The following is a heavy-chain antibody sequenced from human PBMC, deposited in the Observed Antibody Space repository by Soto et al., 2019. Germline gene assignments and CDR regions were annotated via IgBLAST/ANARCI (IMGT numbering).Heavy chain of an antibody. CDR3: AKDLTYRGCFDY. D-gene: IGHD3-16*02. Sequence: GGSLRLSCAASGFTFNSYAMSWVRQAPGKGLEWVSAISGSGGSTYYADSVKGRFTISRDNSKNTLYLQINSLRAEDTAVYYCAKDLTYRGCFDYWGQGTLVTVSS. CDR1: GFTFNSYA. V-gene: IGHV3-23*01. CDR2: ISGSGGST. J-gene: IGHJ4*02.